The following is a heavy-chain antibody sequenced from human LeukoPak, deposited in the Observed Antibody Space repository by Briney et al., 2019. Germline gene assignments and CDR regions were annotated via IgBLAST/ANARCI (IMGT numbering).Heavy chain of an antibody. Sequence: QAGGSLRLSCAASGFTVSSNYMSWVRQAPGKGLEWVAFIRYDGSNKYYSDSVKGRFTISRDNYKNTLYLQMNSLRAEDTAVYYCAKESESYDSSGSTFDFWGQGTLVTVSS. V-gene: IGHV3-30*02. CDR3: AKESESYDSSGSTFDF. CDR1: GFTVSSNY. J-gene: IGHJ4*02. D-gene: IGHD3-22*01. CDR2: IRYDGSNK.